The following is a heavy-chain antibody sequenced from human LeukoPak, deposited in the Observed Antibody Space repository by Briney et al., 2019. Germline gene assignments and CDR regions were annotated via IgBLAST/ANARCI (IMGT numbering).Heavy chain of an antibody. CDR3: ARGRLSSSGWLTAY. CDR2: ISSNGGTI. V-gene: IGHV3-74*01. J-gene: IGHJ4*02. D-gene: IGHD6-25*01. CDR1: GFTFSSSY. Sequence: GGSLRLSCAVSGFTFSSSYMNWVRQAPGKGLMWVSRISSNGGTITYADSVKGRFTISRDNAKTTLFLQMNGLRAEDTAVYYCARGRLSSSGWLTAYWGQGTLVSVSS.